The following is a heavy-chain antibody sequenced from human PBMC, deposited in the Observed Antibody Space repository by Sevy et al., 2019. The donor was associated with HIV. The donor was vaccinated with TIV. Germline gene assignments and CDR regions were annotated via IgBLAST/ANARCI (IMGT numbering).Heavy chain of an antibody. CDR2: IRYEGSNK. CDR1: GFTFSSYG. J-gene: IGHJ6*03. D-gene: IGHD1-7*01. CDR3: AKVPSGGTTLYYYYYMDV. V-gene: IGHV3-30*02. Sequence: GGSLRLSCAASGFTFSSYGMHWVRQAPGKGLERVAFIRYEGSNKYYADSVKGRFTISRDNSKNTLYLQMNSLGAEDTAVYYCAKVPSGGTTLYYYYYMDVWGKGTTVTVSS.